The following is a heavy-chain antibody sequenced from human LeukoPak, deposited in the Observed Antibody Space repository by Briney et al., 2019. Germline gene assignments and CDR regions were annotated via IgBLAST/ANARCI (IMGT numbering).Heavy chain of an antibody. J-gene: IGHJ6*03. CDR1: GSTFSSYG. CDR2: IRYDGSNK. D-gene: IGHD1-26*01. V-gene: IGHV3-30*02. Sequence: GGSLRLSCAASGSTFSSYGMHWVRQAPGKGLEWVAFIRYDGSNKYYADSVKGRFTISRDNAKNPLYLQMNSLRAEDTAVYYCARDPYSGSYGNYYYYFMDVWGKGTTVTISS. CDR3: ARDPYSGSYGNYYYYFMDV.